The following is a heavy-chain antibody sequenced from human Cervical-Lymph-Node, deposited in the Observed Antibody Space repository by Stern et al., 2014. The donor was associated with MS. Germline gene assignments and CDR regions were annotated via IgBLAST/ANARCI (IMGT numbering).Heavy chain of an antibody. D-gene: IGHD2-2*01. CDR2: INPGDSDT. Sequence: VQLVESGAEVKKPGESLKISCKGSGYSFTSYWIGWVRQMPGKGLEWMGIINPGDSDTRYSPSFQGQVTISADKSISTAYLQWSSLKASDTAMYYCARRHCSSRRCGWFDPWGQGTLVNVSS. V-gene: IGHV5-51*01. J-gene: IGHJ5*02. CDR3: ARRHCSSRRCGWFDP. CDR1: GYSFTSYW.